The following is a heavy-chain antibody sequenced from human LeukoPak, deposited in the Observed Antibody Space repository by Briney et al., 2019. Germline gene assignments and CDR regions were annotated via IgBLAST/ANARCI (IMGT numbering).Heavy chain of an antibody. Sequence: PGGSLRLSCAASGFTFSSYGMHWVRQAPGKGLEWVAFIRYDGSNKYYADSVKGRFTISRDNSKNTLYLQMNSLRAEDTAVYYCAKEGAPITMVRGVYFDYWGQGTLVTVSS. D-gene: IGHD3-10*01. CDR2: IRYDGSNK. CDR3: AKEGAPITMVRGVYFDY. J-gene: IGHJ4*02. CDR1: GFTFSSYG. V-gene: IGHV3-30*02.